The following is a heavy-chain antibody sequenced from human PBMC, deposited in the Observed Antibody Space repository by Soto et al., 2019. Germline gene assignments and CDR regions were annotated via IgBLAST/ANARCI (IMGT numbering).Heavy chain of an antibody. V-gene: IGHV4-59*01. CDR1: GGSISSYY. CDR2: IYYSGST. Sequence: SETLSLTCTVSGGSISSYYWSWIRQPPGKGLEWIGYIYYSGSTNYNPSLKSRVTISVDTSKNQFSLKLSSVTAADTAVYYCARVNIAAVNTRWFDPWGQGTLVTV. D-gene: IGHD6-13*01. CDR3: ARVNIAAVNTRWFDP. J-gene: IGHJ5*02.